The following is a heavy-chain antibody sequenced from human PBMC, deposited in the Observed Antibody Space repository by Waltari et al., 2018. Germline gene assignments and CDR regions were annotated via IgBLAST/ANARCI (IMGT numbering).Heavy chain of an antibody. CDR3: TREDDGNDSGAFDL. Sequence: EVQLVESGGDMVQPGRSLRLSCTGSGFTFRNYAINWVRQAPGKGLEWVGVIRSNDDTGGRSCARSVGGRFTISRDDSKRTAYLQMNALQTDDSATYYCTREDDGNDSGAFDLWGQGTLVTVSS. D-gene: IGHD5-12*01. V-gene: IGHV3-49*04. J-gene: IGHJ3*01. CDR1: GFTFRNYA. CDR2: IRSNDDTGGR.